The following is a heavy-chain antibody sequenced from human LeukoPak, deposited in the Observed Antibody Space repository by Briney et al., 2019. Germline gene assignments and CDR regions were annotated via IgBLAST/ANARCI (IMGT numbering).Heavy chain of an antibody. D-gene: IGHD6-25*01. CDR2: VYYGRSP. Sequence: SETLSLTCTVSGDSISRSTYYWAWIRQPPWKGLEWIGGVYYGRSPYFNPSLESRATISVDTSKNHFSLKMSSVTAADTAVYYCARSSGTGTFSYWGQGTLVTVSS. J-gene: IGHJ4*02. CDR3: ARSSGTGTFSY. V-gene: IGHV4-39*02. CDR1: GDSISRSTYY.